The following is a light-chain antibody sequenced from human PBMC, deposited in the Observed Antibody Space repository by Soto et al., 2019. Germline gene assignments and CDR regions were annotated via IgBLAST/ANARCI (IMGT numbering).Light chain of an antibody. V-gene: IGLV2-14*03. CDR2: DVS. CDR1: SSDVGGYND. J-gene: IGLJ2*01. Sequence: QSALTQPASVSGSPGQSITISCTGTSSDVGGYNDVSWYQQHPGKAPKLMIYDVSNRPSGVSNRFSGSKSGNTASLPISGLQAEDEADYYCSSYTSSTTLKVFGGGTKLTVL. CDR3: SSYTSSTTLKV.